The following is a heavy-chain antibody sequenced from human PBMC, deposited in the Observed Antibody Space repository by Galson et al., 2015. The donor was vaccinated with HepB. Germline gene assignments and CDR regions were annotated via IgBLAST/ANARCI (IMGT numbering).Heavy chain of an antibody. D-gene: IGHD3-10*01. CDR2: ISGSSGNT. Sequence: SLRLSCAASRFTFSGYGMHWVRQTPGKGLEWVSAISGSSGNTYYTDSVKGRFTISRDNSKNTLYLQINSLRAEDTAVDYCAKEGFGSGTSGYFYMDVWGKGTTVIVSS. V-gene: IGHV3-23*01. J-gene: IGHJ6*03. CDR1: RFTFSGYG. CDR3: AKEGFGSGTSGYFYMDV.